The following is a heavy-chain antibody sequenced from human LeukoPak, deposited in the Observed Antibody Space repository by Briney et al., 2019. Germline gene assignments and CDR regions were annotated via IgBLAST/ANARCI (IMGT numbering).Heavy chain of an antibody. CDR1: GGSISSYC. V-gene: IGHV4-59*08. D-gene: IGHD3-22*01. CDR2: IFYSGST. CDR3: AGHGSVSSGALV. J-gene: IGHJ4*02. Sequence: SETLSLTCSVSGGSISSYCWSWIRQPSGKGLEWIGYIFYSGSTNYNPSLKSRVTISVDTSKNQFSLKLSSVTAADTAVYYCAGHGSVSSGALVWGQGTLVTVSS.